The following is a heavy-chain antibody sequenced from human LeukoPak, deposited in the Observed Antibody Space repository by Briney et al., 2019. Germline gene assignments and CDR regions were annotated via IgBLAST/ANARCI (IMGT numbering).Heavy chain of an antibody. Sequence: GGSLRLSCAASGFTFSSYEMNWVRQAPGKGLEWVSYISSSGSTIYYADSVKGRFTISRDNAKNPLYLQMNSLRSEDTAVYYCAKPPGSYSSHDAFDIWGQGTMVTVSS. CDR2: ISSSGSTI. CDR1: GFTFSSYE. V-gene: IGHV3-48*03. D-gene: IGHD3-10*01. CDR3: AKPPGSYSSHDAFDI. J-gene: IGHJ3*02.